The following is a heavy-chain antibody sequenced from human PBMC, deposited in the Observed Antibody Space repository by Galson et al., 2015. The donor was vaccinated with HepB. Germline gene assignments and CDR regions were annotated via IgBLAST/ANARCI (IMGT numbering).Heavy chain of an antibody. J-gene: IGHJ3*02. CDR3: AKDPPRYCSSTSCRDAFDI. CDR2: ISGSGGST. Sequence: SLRLSCAASGFTFDDYTMHWVRQAPGKGLEWVSAISGSGGSTYYADSVKGRFTISGDNSKNTLYLQMNSLRAEDTAVYYCAKDPPRYCSSTSCRDAFDIWGQGTMVTVSS. D-gene: IGHD2-2*01. V-gene: IGHV3-23*01. CDR1: GFTFDDYT.